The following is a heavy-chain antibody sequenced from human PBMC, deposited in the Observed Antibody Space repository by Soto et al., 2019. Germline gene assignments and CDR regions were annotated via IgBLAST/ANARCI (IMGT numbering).Heavy chain of an antibody. D-gene: IGHD6-13*01. CDR1: GFSFSSYA. J-gene: IGHJ4*02. CDR3: AILHSSSWYTGYYFDY. V-gene: IGHV3-23*01. Sequence: EVQLLESGGGLVQPGGSLRLSCAASGFSFSSYAMTWVRQAPGKGLECVSAFSDGGSNTYYTDSVKGRFTISRDNSKNTLFLQMNSRRAEDTAVYYCAILHSSSWYTGYYFDYWGQGTLVTVSS. CDR2: FSDGGSNT.